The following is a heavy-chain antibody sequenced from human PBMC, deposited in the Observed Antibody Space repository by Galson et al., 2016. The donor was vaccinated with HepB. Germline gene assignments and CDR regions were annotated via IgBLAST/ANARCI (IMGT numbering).Heavy chain of an antibody. J-gene: IGHJ4*02. CDR2: ISSRTTII. D-gene: IGHD3-16*01. Sequence: SLRLSCAASGFSFSTHGMNWVRQAPGKGLEWVSHISSRTTIIKYLESVKGRFTISRDNAKNSVYLQMNSLKDEDTAVYYCARGSSVFSLGGEIDNFDYWGQGALVTVSS. V-gene: IGHV3-48*02. CDR1: GFSFSTHG. CDR3: ARGSSVFSLGGEIDNFDY.